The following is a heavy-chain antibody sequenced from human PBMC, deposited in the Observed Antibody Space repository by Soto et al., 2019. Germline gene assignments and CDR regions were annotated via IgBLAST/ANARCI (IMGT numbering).Heavy chain of an antibody. CDR3: VFPVEDCRRVVRTFSAP. D-gene: IGHD3-10*02. V-gene: IGHV3-23*01. CDR2: ISGSSGST. Sequence: GKGLEWVSAISGSSGSTYYADSVKGRFTISRDNAKNSLYLQMNSLRAEDTAVYYCVFPVEDCRRVVRTFSAPRRHRTPVPVSP. J-gene: IGHJ5*02.